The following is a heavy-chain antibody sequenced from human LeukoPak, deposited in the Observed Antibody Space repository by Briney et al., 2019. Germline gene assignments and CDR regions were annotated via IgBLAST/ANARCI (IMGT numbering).Heavy chain of an antibody. CDR1: GFPFSTYN. J-gene: IGHJ4*02. D-gene: IGHD2-2*01. V-gene: IGHV3-30*04. CDR3: AREKYCTSTDCLHGRFYFNY. Sequence: GGSLRLSCAASGFPFSTYNMHWVRQAPGKGLEWVAVISSDGSSENYADSVEGRFTISRDNSKNTLYLQMNTLRAEDTAVYYCAREKYCTSTDCLHGRFYFNYWGQGTLVTAPS. CDR2: ISSDGSSE.